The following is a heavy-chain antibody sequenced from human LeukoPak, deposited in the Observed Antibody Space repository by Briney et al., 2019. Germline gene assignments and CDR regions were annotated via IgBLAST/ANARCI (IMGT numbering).Heavy chain of an antibody. V-gene: IGHV4-59*08. Sequence: SETLSLTCTVSGDSISSYYWSWIRQPPGKGLEWIGYVYYSGSTNYNPSLKSRVTISVDTSKNQFSLKLSSVTAADTAVYYCARYGGNSMAFDIWGQGTMVTVSS. D-gene: IGHD4-23*01. CDR3: ARYGGNSMAFDI. CDR2: VYYSGST. CDR1: GDSISSYY. J-gene: IGHJ3*02.